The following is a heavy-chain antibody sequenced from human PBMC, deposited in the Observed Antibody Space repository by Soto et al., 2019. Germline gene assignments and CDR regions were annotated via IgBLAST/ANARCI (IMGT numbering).Heavy chain of an antibody. CDR2: ISCYNGKT. J-gene: IGHJ6*02. V-gene: IGHV1-18*01. CDR3: ARDAPPPELRFLEWHNYDYNGMDV. CDR1: GYSFTAYG. Sequence: QVQVVQSGDEVKETGASVRVSCKTSGYSFTAYGISWVRQAPGQGLEWMGWISCYNGKTKYAQKVQGRGTMTTDTSTSTAYMEVRGLRSDDTAIYYCARDAPPPELRFLEWHNYDYNGMDVWFQGTTFTVSS. D-gene: IGHD3-3*01.